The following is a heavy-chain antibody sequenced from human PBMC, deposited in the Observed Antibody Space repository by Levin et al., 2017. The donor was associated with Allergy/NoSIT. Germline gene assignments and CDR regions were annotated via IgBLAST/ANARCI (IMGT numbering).Heavy chain of an antibody. Sequence: PGGSLRLSCAASGFTFSNYAMHWVRQAPTKGLEWVAAISSDGSNKYYVDSMKGRFTISRDNSKGTLYLEMNSLRTEDAAVYYCARDVHFDGSGSRLDYWGQGSLVTVSS. CDR3: ARDVHFDGSGSRLDY. D-gene: IGHD3-22*01. V-gene: IGHV3-30-3*01. CDR2: ISSDGSNK. J-gene: IGHJ4*02. CDR1: GFTFSNYA.